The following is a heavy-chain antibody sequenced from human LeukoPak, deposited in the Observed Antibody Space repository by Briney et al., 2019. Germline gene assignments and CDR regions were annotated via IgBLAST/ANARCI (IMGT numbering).Heavy chain of an antibody. Sequence: SETLSLTCTVSGGSISSSAYYWSWVRQSPGKGLQWMGTIDYRGSAYYSPSLKSRLTITIDTSKNQFSLKLNSVTAADSAIYYCAKEGTSHWGQGTLVIVSS. D-gene: IGHD3-10*01. CDR3: AKEGTSH. V-gene: IGHV4-39*07. CDR2: IDYRGSA. J-gene: IGHJ1*01. CDR1: GGSISSSAYY.